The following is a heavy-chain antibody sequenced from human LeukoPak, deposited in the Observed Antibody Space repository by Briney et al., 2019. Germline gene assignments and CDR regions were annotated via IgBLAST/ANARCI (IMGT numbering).Heavy chain of an antibody. Sequence: GGYLRLYCAASGFTCSSYEMNWVRQAPEKGLEWVSYISSSGSTIYYADSVKGRFTISRDNAKNSLYLQMTSLRAEDTAFYYCARGGDFWSGHNWFDPWGQGTLVTVSS. CDR1: GFTCSSYE. D-gene: IGHD3-3*01. CDR2: ISSSGSTI. V-gene: IGHV3-48*03. J-gene: IGHJ5*02. CDR3: ARGGDFWSGHNWFDP.